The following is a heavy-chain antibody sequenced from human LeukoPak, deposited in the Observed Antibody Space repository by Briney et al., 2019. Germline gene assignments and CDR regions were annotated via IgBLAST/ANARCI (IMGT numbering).Heavy chain of an antibody. D-gene: IGHD3-9*01. V-gene: IGHV3-53*01. Sequence: GGSLRLSCAASGFIVSSSYMSWVRQAPGKGLEWVSVIYSDGDTYYPESVKGRFTISRDNSKNTLYLQMNSLRAEDTAVYYCAKDAELLGLSGYFDYWGQGTLVTVSS. CDR3: AKDAELLGLSGYFDY. CDR2: IYSDGDT. CDR1: GFIVSSSY. J-gene: IGHJ4*02.